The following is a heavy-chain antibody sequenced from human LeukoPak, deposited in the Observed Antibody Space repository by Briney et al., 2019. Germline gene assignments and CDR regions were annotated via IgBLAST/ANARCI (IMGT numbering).Heavy chain of an antibody. J-gene: IGHJ3*01. Sequence: PGGSLRLSCAASGFTFSSYSMNWVRQAPGKGLEWVSYISSSSSTIYYADSVKGRFTISRDNAESSLYLQMNRLRAEDTAVYYCARGATVWGPKNDAFDVWGQGTMVTVSS. CDR1: GFTFSSYS. CDR3: ARGATVWGPKNDAFDV. CDR2: ISSSSSTI. D-gene: IGHD3-16*01. V-gene: IGHV3-48*04.